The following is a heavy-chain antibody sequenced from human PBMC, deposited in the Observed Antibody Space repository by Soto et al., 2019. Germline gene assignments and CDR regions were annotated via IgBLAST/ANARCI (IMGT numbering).Heavy chain of an antibody. D-gene: IGHD7-27*01. CDR1: GGSISSGDYY. CDR3: ASTEGTGEDYYYGMDV. CDR2: IYYSGST. J-gene: IGHJ6*02. V-gene: IGHV4-30-4*01. Sequence: SETLSLTCTVSGGSISSGDYYWSWIRQPPGKGLEWIGYIYYSGSTYYNPSLKSRVTISVDTSKNQFSLKLSSVTAADTAVYYCASTEGTGEDYYYGMDVWGQGTTVTVSS.